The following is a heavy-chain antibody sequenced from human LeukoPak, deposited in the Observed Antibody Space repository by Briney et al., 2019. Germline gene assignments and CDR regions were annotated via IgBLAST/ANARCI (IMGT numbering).Heavy chain of an antibody. CDR2: ISSSSSDI. V-gene: IGHV3-21*01. Sequence: PGGSLRLSCAATGFAFSSYSMNWVRQAPGKGLEWVSSISSSSSDIYYADSVKGRFTISRDNAKNSLYLQMNSLRAEDTAVYYCARGEVRYSSPPIDYWGQGTLVTVSS. CDR1: GFAFSSYS. CDR3: ARGEVRYSSPPIDY. J-gene: IGHJ4*02. D-gene: IGHD3-10*01.